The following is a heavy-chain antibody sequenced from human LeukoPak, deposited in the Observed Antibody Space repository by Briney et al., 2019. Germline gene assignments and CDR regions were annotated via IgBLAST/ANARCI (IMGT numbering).Heavy chain of an antibody. D-gene: IGHD6-13*01. Sequence: PSETLSLTCTVSGGSISSYYWSWIRQPPGKGLEWIGYIYYSGSTNYNPSLKSRVTISVDTSKNQFSLKLSSVTAADTAVYYCARERPPGIAAAGKGAFDYWGQGTLVTVSS. CDR2: IYYSGST. V-gene: IGHV4-59*01. J-gene: IGHJ4*02. CDR3: ARERPPGIAAAGKGAFDY. CDR1: GGSISSYY.